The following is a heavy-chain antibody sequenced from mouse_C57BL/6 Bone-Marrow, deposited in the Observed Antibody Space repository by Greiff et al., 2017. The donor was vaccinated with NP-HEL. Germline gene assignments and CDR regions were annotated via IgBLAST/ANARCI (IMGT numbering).Heavy chain of an antibody. D-gene: IGHD1-1*01. CDR1: GYTFTSYW. V-gene: IGHV1-69*01. CDR2: IDPSDSYT. CDR3: AREGYYGSSYWFAY. Sequence: QVQLQQPVAELVMPGASVKLSCKASGYTFTSYWMHWVKQRPGQGLEWIGEIDPSDSYTNYNQKFKGKSTLTVDKSSSTAYMQLSSLTSEDSAVYYCAREGYYGSSYWFAYWGQGTLVTVSA. J-gene: IGHJ3*01.